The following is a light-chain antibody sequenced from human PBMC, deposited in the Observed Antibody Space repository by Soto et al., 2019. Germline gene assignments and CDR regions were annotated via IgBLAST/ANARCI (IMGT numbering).Light chain of an antibody. CDR3: SSFTTSSTYV. J-gene: IGLJ1*01. Sequence: QSVLTQPASVSGSPGQSITISCTGTSSDIGAYNYVSWYQQYPGRAPKLMIYEVNNRPSGVSNRFSGSKSGNTASLTISGLQAEDEADYYCSSFTTSSTYVVAAGTKVIVL. CDR1: SSDIGAYNY. CDR2: EVN. V-gene: IGLV2-14*01.